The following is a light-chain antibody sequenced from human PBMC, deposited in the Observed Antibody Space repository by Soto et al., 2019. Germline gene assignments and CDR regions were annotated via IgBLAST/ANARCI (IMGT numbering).Light chain of an antibody. V-gene: IGKV1-5*03. CDR1: QSVSSW. CDR3: QQSYSIPPIT. J-gene: IGKJ5*01. CDR2: KAS. Sequence: DIQMTQSPSSLSASVGDRVIITCRASQSVSSWLAWYQQKPGKAPKLLIYKASTLKSGVPSRFSGSGSGTEFTLTISSLQPEDFATYYCQQSYSIPPITFGQGTRLEIK.